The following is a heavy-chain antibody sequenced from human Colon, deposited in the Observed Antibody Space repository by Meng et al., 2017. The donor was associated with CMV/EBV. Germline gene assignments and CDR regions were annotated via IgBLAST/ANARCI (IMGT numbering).Heavy chain of an antibody. CDR2: VSPYNGNS. J-gene: IGHJ4*02. Sequence: ASVKVSCKTSGYSFTTYSIAWVRQTPGQGLEWMGWVSPYNGNSTFAQQFQGRLTVTSDTSTNTAYMDLRSLRSDDTALYYCARANVVGSLDHWGPGTLVTVSS. D-gene: IGHD2-15*01. CDR1: GYSFTTYS. CDR3: ARANVVGSLDH. V-gene: IGHV1-18*04.